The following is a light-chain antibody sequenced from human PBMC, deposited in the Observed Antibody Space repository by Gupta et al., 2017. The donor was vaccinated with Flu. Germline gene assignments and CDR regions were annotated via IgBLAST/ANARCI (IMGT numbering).Light chain of an antibody. V-gene: IGKV4-1*01. CDR1: QTVLYSSNNKNY. CDR2: WAS. CDR3: QQYYSTMIT. Sequence: DIVMTQSPDSLAVSLGEGATISCKSSQTVLYSSNNKNYLAWYQQKPRQPPKLLISWASTRESGVPDRFSGSGSGTDFTLTISSLQAEDVAVYYCQQYYSTMITFGQGTRLEIK. J-gene: IGKJ5*01.